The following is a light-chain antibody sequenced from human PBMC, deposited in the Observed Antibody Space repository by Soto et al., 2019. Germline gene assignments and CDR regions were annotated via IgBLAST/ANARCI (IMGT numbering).Light chain of an antibody. CDR2: LGS. CDR1: QSLLHSNGYNY. CDR3: MQALQTPLT. V-gene: IGKV2-28*01. Sequence: DIVMTQSPLSLPVTPGEPASISCRSSQSLLHSNGYNYLDWYLQKPGQSPQVLLYLGSHRASGVPDRFSGSGSGTDFTLKISRVEAEDVGVYYCMQALQTPLTFGQGTRLEIK. J-gene: IGKJ5*01.